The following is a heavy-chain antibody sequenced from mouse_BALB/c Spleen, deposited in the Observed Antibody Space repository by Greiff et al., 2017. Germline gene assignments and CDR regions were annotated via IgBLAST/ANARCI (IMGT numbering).Heavy chain of an antibody. V-gene: IGHV5-17*02. D-gene: IGHD2-2*01. J-gene: IGHJ4*01. CDR3: ARLWLRGAMDY. Sequence: EVKLLESGGGLVQPGGSRKLSCAASGFTFSSFGMPWVRQAPEKGLGWVAYICCGSSTIYYAGTVKGRFTISRDNPKNTLFLQMTSLRSEDTAMYYCARLWLRGAMDYWGQGTSVTVSS. CDR1: GFTFSSFG. CDR2: ICCGSSTI.